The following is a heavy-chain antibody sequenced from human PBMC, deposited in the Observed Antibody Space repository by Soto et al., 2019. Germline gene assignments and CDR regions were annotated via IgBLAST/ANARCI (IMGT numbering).Heavy chain of an antibody. CDR2: IYYTGNT. Sequence: ETLSLTCTVSGDSISTYYWSWIRQPPGKGLEWIAYIYYTGNTYYNPSLKSRVTISMDTSKNQFSLKLSSVTAADTAVYYRARYYYDSSGYYYGWFDPWGQGTLVTVSS. CDR1: GDSISTYY. D-gene: IGHD3-22*01. V-gene: IGHV4-59*01. J-gene: IGHJ5*02. CDR3: ARYYYDSSGYYYGWFDP.